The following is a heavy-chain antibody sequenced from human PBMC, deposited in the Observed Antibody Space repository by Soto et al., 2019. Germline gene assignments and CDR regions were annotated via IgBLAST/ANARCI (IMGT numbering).Heavy chain of an antibody. Sequence: GGSLRLSCEASGFSFSSYAMIWVRQAPGKGLEWVSVISGSGGSSYFADSVKGRFTISRDNSKNMLYLEMSSLRAEDTAIYFCAKGSIEYSASIDYWGQGTLVTVSS. J-gene: IGHJ4*02. CDR1: GFSFSSYA. CDR2: ISGSGGSS. CDR3: AKGSIEYSASIDY. D-gene: IGHD4-4*01. V-gene: IGHV3-23*01.